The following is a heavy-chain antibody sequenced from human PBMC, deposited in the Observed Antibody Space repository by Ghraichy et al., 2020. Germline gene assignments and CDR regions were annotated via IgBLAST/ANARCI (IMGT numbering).Heavy chain of an antibody. CDR3: AGRGRDYDSSAEGDYYYGMDV. CDR2: IIPIFVTA. D-gene: IGHD3-22*01. V-gene: IGHV1-69*13. Sequence: SVKVSCKASGAHFSSYAISSVRQAPGQGLEWMGGIIPIFVTANYAQKFQGRVTITADESTSTAYMELSSLRSEDTAVYYCAGRGRDYDSSAEGDYYYGMDVWGQGTTVTVSS. J-gene: IGHJ6*02. CDR1: GAHFSSYA.